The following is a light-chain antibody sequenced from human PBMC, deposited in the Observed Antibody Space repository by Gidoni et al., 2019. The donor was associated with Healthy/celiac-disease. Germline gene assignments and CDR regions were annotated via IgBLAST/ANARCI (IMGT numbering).Light chain of an antibody. CDR1: QSISSY. J-gene: IGKJ1*01. CDR2: AAS. CDR3: QQSYSTPWT. V-gene: IGKV1-39*01. Sequence: TRMTKSPSSLSASVGDRVTITCRASQSISSYLNWYQQKPGKAPKLLIYAASSLQSGVPSRFSGSGSGTDFTLTISSLQPEDFATYYCQQSYSTPWTFGQXTKVEIK.